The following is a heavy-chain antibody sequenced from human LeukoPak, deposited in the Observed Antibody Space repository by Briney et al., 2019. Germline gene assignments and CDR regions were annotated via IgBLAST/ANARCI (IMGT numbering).Heavy chain of an antibody. CDR1: GGSISSYY. D-gene: IGHD3-22*01. CDR3: ARVWGNDSSGYAIDY. V-gene: IGHV4-59*08. CDR2: IYYSGST. J-gene: IGHJ4*02. Sequence: PSETLSLTCTVSGGSISSYYWSWIRQPPGKGLEWIGYIYYSGSTNYNPSLKSRVTISVDTSKNQFSLKLSSVTAAGTAVYYCARVWGNDSSGYAIDYWGQGTLVTVSS.